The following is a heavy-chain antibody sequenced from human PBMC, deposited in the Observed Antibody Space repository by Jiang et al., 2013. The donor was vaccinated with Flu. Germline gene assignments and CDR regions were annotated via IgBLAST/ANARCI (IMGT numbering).Heavy chain of an antibody. D-gene: IGHD3-3*01. V-gene: IGHV1-2*04. Sequence: SGAEVKKPGASVRVSCKASGYTFTDYFLHWVRQAPGQGPQWMGWIDTKRGDTDYAQEFQGWVTLTRDTSISTAYMELSRLKSDDTAIYYCARADGNGHYYPIDYWGQGTLVTVSS. CDR3: ARADGNGHYYPIDY. J-gene: IGHJ4*02. CDR2: IDTKRGDT. CDR1: GYTFTDYF.